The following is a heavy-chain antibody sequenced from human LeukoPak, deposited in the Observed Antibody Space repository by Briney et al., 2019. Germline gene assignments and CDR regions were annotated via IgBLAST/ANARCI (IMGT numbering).Heavy chain of an antibody. Sequence: RGALRLSCAASGFTFSSYTMHWVRQAPGKGLEWVAVISYDGSNKYYADSVKGRFTISRDNSKNTLYLQMNSLRAEDTAVYYCARDMVVTRPYGMDVWGQGTTVTVSS. D-gene: IGHD2-21*02. V-gene: IGHV3-30*04. CDR2: ISYDGSNK. CDR3: ARDMVVTRPYGMDV. CDR1: GFTFSSYT. J-gene: IGHJ6*02.